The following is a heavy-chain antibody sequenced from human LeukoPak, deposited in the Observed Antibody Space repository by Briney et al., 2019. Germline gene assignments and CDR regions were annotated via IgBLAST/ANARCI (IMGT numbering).Heavy chain of an antibody. V-gene: IGHV3-7*01. Sequence: GTLRLSCAASGFTCSSYWMSWVRQAPGQGLEWVANIKKDGREKKQKHSGKVRFTISRDNAENSLYLQMNSLRAEDTAVYYCAREGGSGWCSGWFDPWGQGTLVTVSS. J-gene: IGHJ5*02. CDR3: AREGGSGWCSGWFDP. CDR1: GFTCSSYW. CDR2: IKKDGREK. D-gene: IGHD6-19*01.